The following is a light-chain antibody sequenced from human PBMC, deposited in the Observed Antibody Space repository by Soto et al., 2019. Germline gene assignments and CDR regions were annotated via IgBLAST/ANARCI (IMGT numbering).Light chain of an antibody. CDR1: QSVSSR. J-gene: IGKJ1*01. Sequence: EIVMTQSPATLSVSPGERATLSCRASQSVSSRLAWYQQKPGQAPRVLIYGASTRATGIPARFIGSGSGTEFTLTISSLQSEDLAVYYCQHYNDWPPTWTFGQGNRVEI. CDR3: QHYNDWPPTWT. CDR2: GAS. V-gene: IGKV3-15*01.